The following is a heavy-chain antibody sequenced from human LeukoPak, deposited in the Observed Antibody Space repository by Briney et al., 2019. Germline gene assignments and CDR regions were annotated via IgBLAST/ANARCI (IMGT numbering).Heavy chain of an antibody. J-gene: IGHJ6*02. D-gene: IGHD4-17*01. CDR2: IYSGSGPT. CDR1: GFTLSNNY. V-gene: IGHV3-66*01. CDR3: ARDAVTTAYYYKYGTDV. Sequence: QTGGSLRLSCAASGFTLSNNYMSWVRQAPGKGLEWVSVIYSGSGPTYYADSVKGRFTISRDNSKNTLYLQMNSLRAEDTAVYYCARDAVTTAYYYKYGTDVWGQGTTVTVSS.